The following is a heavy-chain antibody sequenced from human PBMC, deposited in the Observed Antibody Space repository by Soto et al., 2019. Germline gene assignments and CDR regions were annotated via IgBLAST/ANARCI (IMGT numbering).Heavy chain of an antibody. CDR3: ARTLLSSSDY. Sequence: GGSLRLSCAASGFTFSTYSMNWVRQAPGKGLEWVSYISSSTSTIYYADSVKGRFTISRDNAKNSLYLQMNSLRAEDTAVYYCARTLLSSSDYWGQGTLVTVSP. J-gene: IGHJ4*02. V-gene: IGHV3-48*01. CDR2: ISSSTSTI. CDR1: GFTFSTYS.